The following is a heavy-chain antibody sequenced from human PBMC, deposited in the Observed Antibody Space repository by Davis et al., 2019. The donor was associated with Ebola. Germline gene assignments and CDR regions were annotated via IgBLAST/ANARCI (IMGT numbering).Heavy chain of an antibody. V-gene: IGHV1-69*05. CDR3: ARDPTPQLAYYYYYYGMDV. D-gene: IGHD1-1*01. J-gene: IGHJ6*02. Sequence: SVTVSCKASGGTFSSYAISWVRQAPGQGLEWMGGIIPIFGTANYAQKLQGRVTMTTDTSTSTAYMELRSLRSDDTAVYYCARDPTPQLAYYYYYYGMDVWGQGTTVTVSS. CDR1: GGTFSSYA. CDR2: IIPIFGTA.